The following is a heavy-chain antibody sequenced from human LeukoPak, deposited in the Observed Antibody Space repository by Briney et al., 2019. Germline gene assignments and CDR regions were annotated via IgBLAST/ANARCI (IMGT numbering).Heavy chain of an antibody. J-gene: IGHJ5*02. D-gene: IGHD1-26*01. CDR1: GYSFTSYW. V-gene: IGHV5-51*01. Sequence: GESLKISCKGSGYSFTSYWIAWVRQMPGKGLEWMGIIYPGDSDTRYSPSSQGQVTISVDKSISTAYLQWSSLKASDTAMYYCARRGSDSKNLYNWFDPWGQGTLVTVSS. CDR2: IYPGDSDT. CDR3: ARRGSDSKNLYNWFDP.